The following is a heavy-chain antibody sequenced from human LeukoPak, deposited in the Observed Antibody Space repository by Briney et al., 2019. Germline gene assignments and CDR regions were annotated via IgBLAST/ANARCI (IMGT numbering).Heavy chain of an antibody. V-gene: IGHV1-2*02. CDR1: GYTFTGYY. Sequence: ASVKVSCKASGYTFTGYYMHWVRQAPGQGLEGMGWINPNSGGTNYAQKFQGRVTMTRDTSISTAYMELSRLRSDDTAVYYCARDRDSSGWYPLDYWGQGTLVTVSS. D-gene: IGHD6-19*01. CDR3: ARDRDSSGWYPLDY. CDR2: INPNSGGT. J-gene: IGHJ4*02.